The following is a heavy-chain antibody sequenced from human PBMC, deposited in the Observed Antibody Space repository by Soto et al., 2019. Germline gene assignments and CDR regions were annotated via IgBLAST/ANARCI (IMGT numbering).Heavy chain of an antibody. Sequence: SSGTLSLPCTVSGGSISSGGYYWSWIRQHPGKGLEWIGYIYYSGSTYYNPSLKSRVTISVDTSKNQFSLKLSSVTAADTAVYYCARDPGVNWFDPWGQGTLVTVSS. CDR3: ARDPGVNWFDP. V-gene: IGHV4-31*03. J-gene: IGHJ5*02. CDR1: GGSISSGGYY. D-gene: IGHD3-10*01. CDR2: IYYSGST.